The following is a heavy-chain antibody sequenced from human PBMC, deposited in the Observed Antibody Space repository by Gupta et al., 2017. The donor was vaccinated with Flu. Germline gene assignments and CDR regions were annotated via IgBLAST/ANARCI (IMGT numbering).Heavy chain of an antibody. V-gene: IGHV3-74*03. CDR3: IRDFGDVGTTNAFDI. D-gene: IGHD1-26*01. Sequence: EVQLVESGGDLVQPGGSLRLSCAASGFTFSNFWMHWVRQAPGKGLVWVSRINSDGSNTTYADSVKGRFTISRDNAKNTLYLHMNGLTAEDTAVYYCIRDFGDVGTTNAFDIWGQGTMVTGSS. J-gene: IGHJ3*02. CDR2: INSDGSNT. CDR1: GFTFSNFW.